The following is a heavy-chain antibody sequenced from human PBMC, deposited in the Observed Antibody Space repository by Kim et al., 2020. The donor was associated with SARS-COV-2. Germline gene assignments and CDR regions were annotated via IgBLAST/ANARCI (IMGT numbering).Heavy chain of an antibody. CDR3: AKDLHNYSAMDV. Sequence: GGSLRHSCAASGFTFRNNAMNWVRQAPGKGLEWVAGIGSDESTHYADSVRGRFTISRDNSKNTLYLQMNRLSGEDTATYYCAKDLHNYSAMDVWGQGAMVTVAS. CDR2: IGSDEST. J-gene: IGHJ6*02. D-gene: IGHD1-26*01. CDR1: GFTFRNNA. V-gene: IGHV3-23*01.